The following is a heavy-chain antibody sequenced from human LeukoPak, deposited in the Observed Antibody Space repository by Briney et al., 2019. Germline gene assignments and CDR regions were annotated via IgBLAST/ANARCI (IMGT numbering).Heavy chain of an antibody. D-gene: IGHD3-3*01. CDR1: GYTFTSYG. Sequence: VSVKVSCKASGYTFTSYGISWVRQAPGQGLEWMGWISAYNGNTNYAQKLQGRVTMTTDTSTSTAYMELRSLRSDDTAVYYCARVPLSYDFWSGYSGTFDYWGQGTLVTVSS. J-gene: IGHJ4*02. CDR3: ARVPLSYDFWSGYSGTFDY. V-gene: IGHV1-18*01. CDR2: ISAYNGNT.